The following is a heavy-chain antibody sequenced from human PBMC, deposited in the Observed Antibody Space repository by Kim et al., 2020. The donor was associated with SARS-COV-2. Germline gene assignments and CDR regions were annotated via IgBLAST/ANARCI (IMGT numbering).Heavy chain of an antibody. CDR2: ISWNSGSI. D-gene: IGHD3-10*02. CDR3: AKDIKGADLSSGSYDAFDY. Sequence: GGSLRLSCAASGFTFGDYAMHWVRQAPGKGLEWVSGISWNSGSIGYADSVKGRFTISRDNAKNSLYLQMNSLRAEDTALYYCAKDIKGADLSSGSYDAFDYWGQGTLVTVSS. CDR1: GFTFGDYA. V-gene: IGHV3-9*01. J-gene: IGHJ4*02.